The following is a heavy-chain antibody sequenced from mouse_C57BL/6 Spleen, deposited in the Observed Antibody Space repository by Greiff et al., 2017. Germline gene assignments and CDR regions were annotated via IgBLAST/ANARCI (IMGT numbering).Heavy chain of an antibody. V-gene: IGHV5-9*01. D-gene: IGHD1-1*01. CDR3: ARDGNWYFDV. CDR2: ISGGGGNT. J-gene: IGHJ1*03. Sequence: EVQRVESGGGLVKPGGSLKLSCAASGFTFSSYTMSWVRQTPEKRLEWVATISGGGGNTYYPDSVKGRFTISRDNAKNTLYLQMSSLRSEDTALYYCARDGNWYFDVWGTGTTVTVSS. CDR1: GFTFSSYT.